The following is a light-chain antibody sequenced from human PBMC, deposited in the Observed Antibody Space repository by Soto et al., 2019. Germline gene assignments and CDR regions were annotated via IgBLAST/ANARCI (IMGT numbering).Light chain of an antibody. J-gene: IGKJ1*01. CDR3: QQYNSYWT. CDR1: QSISTW. Sequence: DIQMTQSPSTLSASVGDRVTITCRASQSISTWLAWYQQKSGKAPKLLIYEASSLEGGVPSRFTGSGSGTEFTLTISSLQPDDFATYYCQQYNSYWTFGQGTKVDIK. CDR2: EAS. V-gene: IGKV1-5*03.